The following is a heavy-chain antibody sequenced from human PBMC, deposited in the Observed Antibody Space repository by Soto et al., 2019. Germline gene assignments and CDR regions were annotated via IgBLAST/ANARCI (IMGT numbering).Heavy chain of an antibody. CDR3: AKDLDSSSWPGWAKGTHYDYGMDV. J-gene: IGHJ6*02. D-gene: IGHD6-13*01. Sequence: VQLVESGGGLVQWGGSLRLSCAASGFTFSSYGMHWVRQAPGKGLERGAGISYDGSNKYYADSVKGRFTISRDNSKNTLYLQMNSLRPEDTAVYYCAKDLDSSSWPGWAKGTHYDYGMDVWGQGTTVTVSS. CDR2: ISYDGSNK. CDR1: GFTFSSYG. V-gene: IGHV3-30*18.